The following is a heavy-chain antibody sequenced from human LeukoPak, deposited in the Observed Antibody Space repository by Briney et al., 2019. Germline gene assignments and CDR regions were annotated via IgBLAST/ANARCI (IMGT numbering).Heavy chain of an antibody. V-gene: IGHV3-7*01. Sequence: LPGGSLRLSCAASGFTFSNYWMSWVRQAPGKGLEWVANIKQDGSEKYYVDSVKGPFTISRDNAKNSLYLEINSLRAEDTAVYYCARWGGDYCYDYWGQGTLVTVSS. CDR3: ARWGGDYCYDY. CDR1: GFTFSNYW. D-gene: IGHD2-21*02. CDR2: IKQDGSEK. J-gene: IGHJ4*02.